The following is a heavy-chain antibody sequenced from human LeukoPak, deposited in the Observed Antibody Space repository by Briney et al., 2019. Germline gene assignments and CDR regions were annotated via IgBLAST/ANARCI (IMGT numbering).Heavy chain of an antibody. D-gene: IGHD3-10*02. Sequence: GSLRLSCAASGFTFSSYWMSWVRQAQGKGLEWVSYISSSGSTIYYADSVKGRFTISRDNAKNSLYLQMNSLRAEDTAVYYCAELGITMIGGVWGKGTTVTISS. J-gene: IGHJ6*04. CDR1: GFTFSSYW. V-gene: IGHV3-48*04. CDR3: AELGITMIGGV. CDR2: ISSSGSTI.